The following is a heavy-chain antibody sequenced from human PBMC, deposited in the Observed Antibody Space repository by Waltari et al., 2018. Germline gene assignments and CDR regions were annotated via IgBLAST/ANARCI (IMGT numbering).Heavy chain of an antibody. CDR2: IDTYTGGP. CDR1: GYSFNTHS. V-gene: IGHV7-4-1*02. Sequence: QVQLVQSGSELKKPGASVTLSCHASGYSFNTHSVNRVRQAPGRGLEWMGWIDTYTGGPTYAQGFTGRFVFSLDAAASTAYLEITRLEADDTAVYYCAREVKRLDFWGQGTLVTVSS. CDR3: AREVKRLDF. D-gene: IGHD6-25*01. J-gene: IGHJ4*02.